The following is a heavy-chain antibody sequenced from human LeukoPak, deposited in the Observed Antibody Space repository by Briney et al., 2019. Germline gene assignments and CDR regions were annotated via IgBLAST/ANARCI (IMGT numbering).Heavy chain of an antibody. CDR1: GGSISSYY. CDR2: IYYSGST. CDR3: ARLLSANWFDP. J-gene: IGHJ5*02. Sequence: SETLSLTCTVSGGSISSYYWSWIRQPPGKGLEWIGYIYYSGSTNHNPSLKSRVTISVDTSKNQFSPKLSSVTAADTAVYYCARLLSANWFDPWGQGTLVTVSS. D-gene: IGHD1-26*01. V-gene: IGHV4-59*01.